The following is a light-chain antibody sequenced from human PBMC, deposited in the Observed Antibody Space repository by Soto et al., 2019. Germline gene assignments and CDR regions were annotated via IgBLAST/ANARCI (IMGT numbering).Light chain of an antibody. CDR2: EVS. J-gene: IGLJ3*02. V-gene: IGLV2-14*01. CDR3: SSYTISSTHWV. Sequence: QSALTQPASVSGSPGQSITISCTGTSSDVGGYNYVSWYQQHPGKAPKLMIYEVSNRPLGVSNRFSGSKSGNTASLTISGLQAEDEADYYCSSYTISSTHWVLGGGTKLTVL. CDR1: SSDVGGYNY.